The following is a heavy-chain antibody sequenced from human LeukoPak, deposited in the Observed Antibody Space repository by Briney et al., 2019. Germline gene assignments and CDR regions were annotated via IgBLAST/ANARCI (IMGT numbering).Heavy chain of an antibody. CDR3: ARNSRIAATGSENWFDP. CDR2: IWYDGSNK. Sequence: AGGSLRLSCAASGFTFSSYGMHWVRQAPGKGLEWVAVIWYDGSNKYYADSVKGRFTISRDNSKNTLYLQMNSLRAEDTAVYYCARNSRIAATGSENWFDPWGQGTLVTVSS. CDR1: GFTFSSYG. V-gene: IGHV3-33*01. D-gene: IGHD2-15*01. J-gene: IGHJ5*02.